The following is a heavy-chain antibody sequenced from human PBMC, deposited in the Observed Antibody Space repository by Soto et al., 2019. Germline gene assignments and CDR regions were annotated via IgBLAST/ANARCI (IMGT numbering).Heavy chain of an antibody. J-gene: IGHJ4*02. V-gene: IGHV4-30-4*01. D-gene: IGHD5-18*01. Sequence: SETLSLTCTVSGGPISSGDHFWSWIRQTPGKGLESIVYISHGGTTYYNPSLQSRTTISVDTSKNQYSLKLSSVTAADTAIYYCARGRGYRYGIAYWGQGTLVTVSS. CDR2: ISHGGTT. CDR1: GGPISSGDHF. CDR3: ARGRGYRYGIAY.